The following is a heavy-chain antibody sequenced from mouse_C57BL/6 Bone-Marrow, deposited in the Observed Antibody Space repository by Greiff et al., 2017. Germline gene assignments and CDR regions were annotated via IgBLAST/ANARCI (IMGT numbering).Heavy chain of an antibody. J-gene: IGHJ4*01. CDR3: AREGQLRLQAMDY. CDR2: IYPSDSET. Sequence: IQLQQPGAELVKPGASVKLSCKASGYTFTSYWMHWVKQRPGQGLEWIGNIYPSDSETHYNQKFKDKATLTVDKSSSTAYMQLSSLTSEDSAVYYCAREGQLRLQAMDYWGQGTSVTVSS. CDR1: GYTFTSYW. V-gene: IGHV1-61*01. D-gene: IGHD3-2*02.